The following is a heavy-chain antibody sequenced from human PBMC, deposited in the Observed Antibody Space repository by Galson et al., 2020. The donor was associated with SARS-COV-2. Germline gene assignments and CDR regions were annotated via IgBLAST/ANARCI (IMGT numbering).Heavy chain of an antibody. Sequence: SETLSLTCTAFGDSMTSGTYYWSWIRQHPEKGLEWIGYTHYTRITYYNPTLKSRVAISLDTSETQFPLKMNSVTAADTAVYYCARLNSPGVHYFDYWGQGALVTVSS. V-gene: IGHV4-31*03. D-gene: IGHD3-10*01. CDR2: THYTRIT. J-gene: IGHJ4*02. CDR1: GDSMTSGTYY. CDR3: ARLNSPGVHYFDY.